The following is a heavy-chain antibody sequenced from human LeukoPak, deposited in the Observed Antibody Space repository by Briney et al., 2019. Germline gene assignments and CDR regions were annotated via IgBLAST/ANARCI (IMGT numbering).Heavy chain of an antibody. CDR1: GFTFSSYA. CDR2: ISGSGGST. J-gene: IGHJ3*02. CDR3: AREQKRTTVVTPEVNAFDI. Sequence: GGSLRLSCAASGFTFSSYAMNWVRQAPGKGLEWVSAISGSGGSTYYADSVKGRFTISRDNAKNSLYLQMNSLRAEDTAVYYCAREQKRTTVVTPEVNAFDIWGQGTMVTVSS. V-gene: IGHV3-23*01. D-gene: IGHD4-23*01.